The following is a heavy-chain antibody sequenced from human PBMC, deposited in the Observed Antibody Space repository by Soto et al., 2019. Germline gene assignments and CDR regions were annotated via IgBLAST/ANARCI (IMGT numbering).Heavy chain of an antibody. CDR1: GGTFSSYA. D-gene: IGHD5-18*01. J-gene: IGHJ6*02. V-gene: IGHV1-69*13. CDR2: IIPIFGTA. Sequence: ASVKVSCKASGGTFSSYAISWVRQAPGQGLEWMGGIIPIFGTANCAQKFQGRVTITADESTSTAYMELSSLRSEDTAVYYCATSLMIQLWSKLYYYGMDVWGQGTTVTVSS. CDR3: ATSLMIQLWSKLYYYGMDV.